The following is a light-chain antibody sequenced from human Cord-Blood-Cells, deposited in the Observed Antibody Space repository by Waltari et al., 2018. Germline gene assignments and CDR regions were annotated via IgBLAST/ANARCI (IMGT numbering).Light chain of an antibody. J-gene: IGLJ3*02. Sequence: SALTQPASVSGSPGQSLTISCTGTSSDGGGYNYVSWYQQHPGKAPKLLIFDVSRRPSGVSNRFSGSKSGNTASLTISGLQAVDEADYYCSSYTSSSRVFGGGTKLTVL. V-gene: IGLV2-14*01. CDR2: DVS. CDR1: SSDGGGYNY. CDR3: SSYTSSSRV.